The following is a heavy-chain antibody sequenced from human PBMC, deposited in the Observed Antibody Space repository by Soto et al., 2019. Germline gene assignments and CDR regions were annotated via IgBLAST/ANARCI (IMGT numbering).Heavy chain of an antibody. CDR3: ARGPYSGSYYFDY. J-gene: IGHJ4*02. D-gene: IGHD1-26*01. CDR1: GGSISSSSYY. CDR2: IYYSGST. Sequence: SETLSLTCTVAGGSISSSSYYWGWIRQPPGKGLERIGSIYYSGSTYYNPSLKSRVTISVDTSKNQFSLKLSSVTAADTAVYYCARGPYSGSYYFDYWGQGTLVTVSS. V-gene: IGHV4-39*01.